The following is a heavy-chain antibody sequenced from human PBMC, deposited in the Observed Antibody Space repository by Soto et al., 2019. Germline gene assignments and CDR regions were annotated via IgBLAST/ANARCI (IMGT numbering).Heavy chain of an antibody. CDR2: ITPIFGEP. CDR1: GGPFSSYA. Sequence: QVQLEQSGAELKKPGSSVKVSCKASGGPFSSYAINWVRQAPGQGLEWMGGITPIFGEPKYAQKFQGRVTITADIATSTAYMELSSLRSDDTAVYFCARGSSSSSLNWCDPGGQGTLVTVSS. CDR3: ARGSSSSSLNWCDP. J-gene: IGHJ5*02. D-gene: IGHD3-3*01. V-gene: IGHV1-69*06.